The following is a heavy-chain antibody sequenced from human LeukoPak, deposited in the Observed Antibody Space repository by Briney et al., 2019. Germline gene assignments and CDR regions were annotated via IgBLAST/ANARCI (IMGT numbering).Heavy chain of an antibody. Sequence: GASVKVSCKASGYKFTNYGISWVRQAPGQGLEWMGWISPYNGNTIYAQKLQGRVTMTTDTSTSTAYMELRSLRSDDTAVYYCARTVGIAAADPWGQGTLVTVSS. V-gene: IGHV1-18*01. D-gene: IGHD6-13*01. J-gene: IGHJ5*02. CDR1: GYKFTNYG. CDR3: ARTVGIAAADP. CDR2: ISPYNGNT.